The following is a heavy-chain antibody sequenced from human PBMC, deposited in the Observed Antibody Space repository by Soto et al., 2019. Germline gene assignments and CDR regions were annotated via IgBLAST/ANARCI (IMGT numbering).Heavy chain of an antibody. CDR3: ASIDCSSTSCYSGYFDY. V-gene: IGHV4-59*01. Sequence: SETLSLTCTVSGGSISSYYWSWIRQPPGKGLEWIGYIYYSGSTNYNPSLKSRVTISVDTSKNQFSLKLSSVTAADTAVYYCASIDCSSTSCYSGYFDYWGQGTLVTVSS. D-gene: IGHD2-2*01. J-gene: IGHJ4*02. CDR2: IYYSGST. CDR1: GGSISSYY.